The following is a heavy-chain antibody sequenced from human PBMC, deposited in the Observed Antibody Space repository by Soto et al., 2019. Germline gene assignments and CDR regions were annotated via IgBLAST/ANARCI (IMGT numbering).Heavy chain of an antibody. CDR1: GGSIGSSPFY. V-gene: IGHV4-39*01. D-gene: IGHD6-13*01. CDR3: ACQDDSSWYNNWFDP. CDR2: IYYTGTT. J-gene: IGHJ5*02. Sequence: SETLSLTGPVPGGSIGSSPFYWGWIRQPPGKGLEWIGTIYYTGTTYYSPSLKSRVTISVDTSKNQFSLRLSSVTAADTAVYYCACQDDSSWYNNWFDPWGQGTLVTVSS.